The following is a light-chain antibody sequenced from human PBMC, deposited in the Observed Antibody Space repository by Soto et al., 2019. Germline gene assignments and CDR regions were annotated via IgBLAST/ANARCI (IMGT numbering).Light chain of an antibody. V-gene: IGLV1-44*01. CDR1: SSNIGSNT. Sequence: QSVLTQPPSASGTPGQRVTISCSGSSSNIGSNTVNWYQQLPGTAPKLLIYSNNQRPSGVPALFSGSKSGTAASLAIRRQPSEEDDYYYCAAADDSMNRVVFGGGTKLTVL. CDR3: AAADDSMNRVV. J-gene: IGLJ2*01. CDR2: SNN.